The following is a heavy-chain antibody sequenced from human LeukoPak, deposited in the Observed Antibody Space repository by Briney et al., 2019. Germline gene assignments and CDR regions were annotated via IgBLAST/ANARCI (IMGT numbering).Heavy chain of an antibody. J-gene: IGHJ4*02. D-gene: IGHD3-22*01. CDR1: GFAFSNYW. CDR3: SRKYDSSGYFDS. CDR2: ISGGGDAA. Sequence: GGSLRLSCVASGFAFSNYWMHWVRQPPGKGLEWVSTISGGGDAAYYADSVKGRFTISRDNSKNTLYLQMNSLSAEDTAVYYCSRKYDSSGYFDSWGRGTLVTVSS. V-gene: IGHV3-23*01.